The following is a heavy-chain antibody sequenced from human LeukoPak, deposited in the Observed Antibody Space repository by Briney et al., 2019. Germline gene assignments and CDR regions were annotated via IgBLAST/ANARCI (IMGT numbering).Heavy chain of an antibody. CDR3: ARARSTVTTYFDS. CDR1: GGSLSGYS. CDR2: INVDGSI. D-gene: IGHD4-17*01. Sequence: SETLSLTCAVDGGSLSGYSWSWIRQPPGKGLEWIGEINVDGSINYNPSLKSRVTISADTSKSQFSLELTSVVAADTAVFYCARARSTVTTYFDSWGQGTLVIVSS. V-gene: IGHV4-34*01. J-gene: IGHJ4*02.